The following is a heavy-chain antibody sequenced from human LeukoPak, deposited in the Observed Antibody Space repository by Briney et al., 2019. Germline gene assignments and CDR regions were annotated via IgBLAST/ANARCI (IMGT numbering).Heavy chain of an antibody. J-gene: IGHJ4*02. Sequence: GGSLRLSCAASGFTFSSYSMNWVRQAPGKGLEWVSYISSSSTIYYADSVKGRFTISRDNAKNSLYLQMNSLRAEDTAVYYCARSVMVRGVIIPFDYWGQGTLVTVSS. CDR3: ARSVMVRGVIIPFDY. CDR2: ISSSSTI. CDR1: GFTFSSYS. V-gene: IGHV3-48*01. D-gene: IGHD3-10*01.